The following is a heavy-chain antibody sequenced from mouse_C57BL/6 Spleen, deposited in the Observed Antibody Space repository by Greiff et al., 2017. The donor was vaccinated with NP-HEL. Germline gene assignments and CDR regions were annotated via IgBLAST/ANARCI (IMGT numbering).Heavy chain of an antibody. CDR1: GFTFSDYG. CDR3: ARQHYGSSFAY. V-gene: IGHV5-17*01. Sequence: EVQLQESGGGLVKPGGSLKLSCAASGFTFSDYGMHWVRQAPEKGLEWVAYISSGSSTIYYADTVKGRFTISRDNAKNTLFLQMTSLRSEDTAMYYCARQHYGSSFAYWGQGTLVTVSA. J-gene: IGHJ3*01. D-gene: IGHD1-1*01. CDR2: ISSGSSTI.